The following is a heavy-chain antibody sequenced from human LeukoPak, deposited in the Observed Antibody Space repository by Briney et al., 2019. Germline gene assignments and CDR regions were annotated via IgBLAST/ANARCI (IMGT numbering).Heavy chain of an antibody. V-gene: IGHV3-48*03. CDR1: GFTFSSYE. CDR2: ISSSGSII. D-gene: IGHD3-22*01. Sequence: PGGSLRLSCAASGFTFSSYEMNWVRQAPGKGLEWVSYISSSGSIIYYADSVKGRFTISRDNAKNSLYLQMNSLRAEDTTVYYCARDLDSSGGWGQGTPVTVSS. CDR3: ARDLDSSGG. J-gene: IGHJ4*02.